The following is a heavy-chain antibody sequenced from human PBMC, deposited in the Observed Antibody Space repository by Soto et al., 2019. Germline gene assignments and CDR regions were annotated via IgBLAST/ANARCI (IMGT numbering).Heavy chain of an antibody. Sequence: GGSLRLSCAASGXTFSSYWMHWVRQAPGKGLVWVSRINSDGSSTSYADSVKGRFTISRDNAKNTLYLQMNSLRAEDTAVYYCARLDYRYYYYGMDVWGQGTTVTVSS. CDR2: INSDGSST. CDR3: ARLDYRYYYYGMDV. D-gene: IGHD1-26*01. V-gene: IGHV3-74*01. J-gene: IGHJ6*02. CDR1: GXTFSSYW.